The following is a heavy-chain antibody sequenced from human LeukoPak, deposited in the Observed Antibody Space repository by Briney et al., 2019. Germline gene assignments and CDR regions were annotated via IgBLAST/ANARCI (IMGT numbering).Heavy chain of an antibody. V-gene: IGHV1-69*13. CDR1: GGTFSSYA. J-gene: IGHJ4*02. CDR2: IIPIFGTA. Sequence: ASVKVSCKASGGTFSSYAISWVRQAPGQGLEWMGGIIPIFGTANYAQKFQGRVTITADESTSTAYMELSSLRSEDTAVYYCARGVVVPAAMAGAGFFDYWGREPWSPSPQ. CDR3: ARGVVVPAAMAGAGFFDY. D-gene: IGHD2-2*01.